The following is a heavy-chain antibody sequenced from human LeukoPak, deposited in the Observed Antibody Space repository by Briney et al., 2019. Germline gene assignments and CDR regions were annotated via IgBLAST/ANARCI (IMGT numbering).Heavy chain of an antibody. D-gene: IGHD6-13*01. CDR2: IYSGGTT. CDR3: ATGIAAAGSPYDY. V-gene: IGHV3-66*01. J-gene: IGHJ4*02. CDR1: GFTVSSTY. Sequence: GGSLRLSCAASGFTVSSTYMTWVRQTPGQGLEWVSVIYSGGTTYYADSVKGRFTISRDNSKNTLYLQMNSLTAEDTGVYYCATGIAAAGSPYDYWGQGTLVTASS.